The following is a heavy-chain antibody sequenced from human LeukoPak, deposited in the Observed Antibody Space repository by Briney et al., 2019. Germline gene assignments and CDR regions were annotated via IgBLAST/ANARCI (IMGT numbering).Heavy chain of an antibody. V-gene: IGHV1-2*06. CDR3: ARGGRDILTGYYTDFYYGMDV. CDR2: INPNSGGT. D-gene: IGHD3-9*01. Sequence: ASVKVSCKASGYTFTGYYMHWVRQAPGQGLEWMGRINPNSGGTNYAQKFQDRVTMTRDTSISTAYMELSRLRSDDTAVYYRARGGRDILTGYYTDFYYGMDVWGQGTTVTVSS. CDR1: GYTFTGYY. J-gene: IGHJ6*02.